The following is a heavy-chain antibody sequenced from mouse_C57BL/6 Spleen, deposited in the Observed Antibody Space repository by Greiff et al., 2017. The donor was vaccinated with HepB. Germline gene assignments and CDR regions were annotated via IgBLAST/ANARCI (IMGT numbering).Heavy chain of an antibody. J-gene: IGHJ2*01. D-gene: IGHD1-1*01. V-gene: IGHV1-5*01. CDR2: IYPGNSDT. CDR1: GYTFTSYW. Sequence: VQLQQSGTVLARPGASVKMSCKTSGYTFTSYWMHWVKQRPGQGLEWIGAIYPGNSDTSYNQKFKGKAKLTAVTSASTAYMELSSLTNEDSAVYYCTRGPYYYGSSYGGGDYWGQGTTLTVSS. CDR3: TRGPYYYGSSYGGGDY.